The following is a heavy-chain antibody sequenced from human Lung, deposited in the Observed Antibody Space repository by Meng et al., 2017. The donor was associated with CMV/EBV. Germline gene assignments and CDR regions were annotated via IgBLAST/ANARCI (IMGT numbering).Heavy chain of an antibody. Sequence: AXVXVSCKASGYTFTGYYIHWMRQAPGQGLEWMGWINPMNGDGTKYAEKFQGRVTMTRDWSISTAYLEVNRLTSDDTAVYYCARVLPVNAFDIWGPGTMVTVSS. V-gene: IGHV1-2*02. J-gene: IGHJ3*02. CDR2: INPMNGDGT. CDR3: ARVLPVNAFDI. CDR1: GYTFTGYY.